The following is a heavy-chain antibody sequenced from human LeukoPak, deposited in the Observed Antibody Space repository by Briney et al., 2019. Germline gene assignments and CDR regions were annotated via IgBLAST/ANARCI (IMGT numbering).Heavy chain of an antibody. V-gene: IGHV1-18*01. CDR1: GYTFTSYG. CDR2: ISAYNGNT. D-gene: IGHD3-10*01. CDR3: ARIWFGESTDAFGI. J-gene: IGHJ3*02. Sequence: ASVKVSCKASGYTFTSYGISWVRQAPGQGLEWMGWISAYNGNTNYAQKLQGRVTMTTDTSTSTAYMELRSLRSDDTAVYYCARIWFGESTDAFGIWGQGTMVTVSS.